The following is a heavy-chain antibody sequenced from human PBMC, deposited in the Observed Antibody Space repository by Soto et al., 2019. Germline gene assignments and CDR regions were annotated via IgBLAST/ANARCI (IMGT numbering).Heavy chain of an antibody. V-gene: IGHV3-23*01. Sequence: PGGSLRLSCAASGFTFSSYAMSWVRQAPGKGLEWVSAISGSGGSTYYADSVKGRFTSSRDNSKNTLYLQMNSLRAEDTAVYYCAKCYNWNYYLDYWGQGTLVTVSS. CDR1: GFTFSSYA. J-gene: IGHJ4*02. D-gene: IGHD1-7*01. CDR2: ISGSGGST. CDR3: AKCYNWNYYLDY.